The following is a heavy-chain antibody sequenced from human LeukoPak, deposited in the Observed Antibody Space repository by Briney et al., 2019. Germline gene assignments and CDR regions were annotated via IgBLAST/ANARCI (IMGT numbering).Heavy chain of an antibody. J-gene: IGHJ3*02. D-gene: IGHD3-22*01. V-gene: IGHV3-74*01. CDR1: GFTFSNYW. Sequence: GGSLRLSCAASGFTFSNYWMHWVRQGPGKGLVWVSRINSDGSTTQYADSVRGRFTISRDNAKNTLYLQMNSLRAEDTAVYYCALSERGDSRGYYAYDIWGQGTMVTVSS. CDR3: ALSERGDSRGYYAYDI. CDR2: INSDGSTT.